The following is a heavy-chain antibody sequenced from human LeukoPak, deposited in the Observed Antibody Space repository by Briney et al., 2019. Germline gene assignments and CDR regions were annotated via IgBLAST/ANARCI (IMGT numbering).Heavy chain of an antibody. V-gene: IGHV4-34*01. D-gene: IGHD6-13*01. J-gene: IGHJ4*02. CDR3: ATEQGAAAGTDY. CDR2: INHSGST. Sequence: PSETLSLTCAVYGGSFSGYYWSWIRQPPGKGLEWIGEINHSGSTNYNPSLKSRVTISVDTSKNQFSLKLSSVTAADTAVYYCATEQGAAAGTDYWGQGTLVTVSS. CDR1: GGSFSGYY.